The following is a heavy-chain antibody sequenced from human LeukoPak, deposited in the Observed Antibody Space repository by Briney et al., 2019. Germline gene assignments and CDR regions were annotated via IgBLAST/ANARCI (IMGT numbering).Heavy chain of an antibody. CDR1: GGSISSSSYY. J-gene: IGHJ4*02. Sequence: PSETLSLTCTVSGGSISSSSYYWGWIRQPPGKGLEWIGSIYYSGSTYYNPSLKSRVTISVDTSKNQFSLKLSSVTAADTAVYYCARDFKGDSSGYYKVGRALAFDYWGQGTLVTVSS. V-gene: IGHV4-39*07. D-gene: IGHD3-22*01. CDR3: ARDFKGDSSGYYKVGRALAFDY. CDR2: IYYSGST.